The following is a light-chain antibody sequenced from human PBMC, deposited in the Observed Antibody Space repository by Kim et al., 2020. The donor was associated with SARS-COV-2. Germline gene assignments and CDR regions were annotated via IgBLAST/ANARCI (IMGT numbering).Light chain of an antibody. V-gene: IGKV1-5*01. CDR2: AAS. CDR3: QQYNSYSGS. Sequence: SASVVYRVTITCRASHSISTSFAWYQQKPWKAPKLLIYAASSLESGFPSRFRGSGSGTEFTLTISSLQPDDFATYYCQQYNSYSGSFGQGPKLEI. CDR1: HSISTS. J-gene: IGKJ2*01.